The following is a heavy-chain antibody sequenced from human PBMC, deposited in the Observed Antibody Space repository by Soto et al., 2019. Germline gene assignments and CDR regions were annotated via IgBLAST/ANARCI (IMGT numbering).Heavy chain of an antibody. CDR2: ISAYNGNT. D-gene: IGHD3-22*01. J-gene: IGHJ4*02. Sequence: QVQLVQSGAEVKKPGASVKVSCKASGYTFTSYGISWVRQAPGQGLEWMGWISAYNGNTNYAQKLQGRVTMTTDTSTSTAYMELRSLRSDDTAVYYCARSPVYYDSSGYLDFDYWGQGTLVTVSS. CDR3: ARSPVYYDSSGYLDFDY. V-gene: IGHV1-18*01. CDR1: GYTFTSYG.